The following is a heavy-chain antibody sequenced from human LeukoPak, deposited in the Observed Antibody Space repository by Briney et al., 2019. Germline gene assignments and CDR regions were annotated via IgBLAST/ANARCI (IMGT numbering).Heavy chain of an antibody. CDR2: INQDGSEK. V-gene: IGHV3-7*04. J-gene: IGHJ4*02. D-gene: IGHD3-10*01. CDR1: GFTFSSHW. Sequence: GGSLRLSCGASGFTFSSHWMSWVRQAPGKGLEWVANINQDGSEKYYVDSVKGRFTISRDNAKNSLYLQMNSLRAEDTALYYLARGHVVWGVIYDYWGQGTLVTVSS. CDR3: ARGHVVWGVIYDY.